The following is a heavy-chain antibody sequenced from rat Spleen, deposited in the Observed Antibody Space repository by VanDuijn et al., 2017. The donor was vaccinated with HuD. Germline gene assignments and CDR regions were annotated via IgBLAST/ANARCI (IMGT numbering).Heavy chain of an antibody. D-gene: IGHD1-1*01. CDR2: ITYDGSST. CDR3: ARWTVYYFDY. J-gene: IGHJ2*01. V-gene: IGHV5-29*01. CDR1: GFTLSDYY. Sequence: EVQLVESGGGLVQPGRSLKLSCAASGFTLSDYYMAWVRQAPTKGLEWVATITYDGSSTYYRDSVKGRFTISRDNAKSTLYLQMDSLRSEDTATYYCARWTVYYFDYWGQGVMVTVSS.